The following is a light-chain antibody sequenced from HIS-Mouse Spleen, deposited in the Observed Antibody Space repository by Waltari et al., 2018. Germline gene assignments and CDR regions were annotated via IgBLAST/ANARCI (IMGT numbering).Light chain of an antibody. CDR2: DVS. CDR1: SRDVGGYNY. Sequence: QSALTQPRSVSGSPGQSVTISCTGTSRDVGGYNYVSWYQQYPGKAPKLMIYDVSKRPSGVPDRFSGSKSGNTASLTISGLQAEDEADYYCCSYAGSYSYVFGTGTKVTVL. V-gene: IGLV2-11*01. J-gene: IGLJ1*01. CDR3: CSYAGSYSYV.